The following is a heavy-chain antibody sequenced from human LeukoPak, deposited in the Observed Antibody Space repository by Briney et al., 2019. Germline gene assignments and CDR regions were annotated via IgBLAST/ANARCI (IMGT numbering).Heavy chain of an antibody. V-gene: IGHV4-34*01. CDR1: GGSFSGYY. Sequence: SETLSLTCAVYGGSFSGYYWSWIRQPPGKGLEWIGEINHSGSTNYNPSLKSRVTISVDTSKNQFSLKLSSVTAADTAVYYCAGGSHMVRGDNWFDPWGQGTLVTVSS. J-gene: IGHJ5*02. D-gene: IGHD3-10*01. CDR2: INHSGST. CDR3: AGGSHMVRGDNWFDP.